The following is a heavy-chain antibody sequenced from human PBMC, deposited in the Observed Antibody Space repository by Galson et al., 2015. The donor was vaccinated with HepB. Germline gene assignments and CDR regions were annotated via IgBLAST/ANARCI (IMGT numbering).Heavy chain of an antibody. CDR2: ISYDGSNK. CDR3: AKNMDYDSSGWYQPNDY. Sequence: SLRLSCAASGFTFSSYAMHWVRQAPGKGLEWVAVISYDGSNKYYADSVKGRFTISRDNSKNTLYLQMNSLRAEDTAVYYCAKNMDYDSSGWYQPNDYWGQGTLVTVSS. V-gene: IGHV3-30-3*02. CDR1: GFTFSSYA. J-gene: IGHJ4*02. D-gene: IGHD3-22*01.